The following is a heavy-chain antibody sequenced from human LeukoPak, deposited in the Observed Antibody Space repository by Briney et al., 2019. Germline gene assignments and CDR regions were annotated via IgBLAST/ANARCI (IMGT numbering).Heavy chain of an antibody. D-gene: IGHD3-3*01. CDR1: GASISSGSYF. CDR2: FHTSGGT. CDR3: AKVYDFWSGYYPYYYYYYYMDV. Sequence: PSETLSLTCTVSGASISSGSYFWSWVRQPAGKALEWIGRFHTSGGTNYNPSLESRVTISVDTSKNQFSLKLTSVTAADTAVYYCAKVYDFWSGYYPYYYYYYYMDVWGKGTTVTVSS. J-gene: IGHJ6*03. V-gene: IGHV4-61*02.